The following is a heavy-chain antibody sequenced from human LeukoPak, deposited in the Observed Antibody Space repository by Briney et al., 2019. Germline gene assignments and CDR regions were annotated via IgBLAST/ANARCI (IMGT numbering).Heavy chain of an antibody. D-gene: IGHD3-9*01. CDR2: ISAYNGNT. CDR3: AIDYDILTGPRFDY. J-gene: IGHJ4*02. Sequence: ASVKLSCKASGYTFTSYGISWVRQAPGQGIELMGWISAYNGNTNYAQKLQGRVTMTTDTSTSTTYMELRSLRSDDTAVYYCAIDYDILTGPRFDYWGQGTLVTVSS. CDR1: GYTFTSYG. V-gene: IGHV1-18*01.